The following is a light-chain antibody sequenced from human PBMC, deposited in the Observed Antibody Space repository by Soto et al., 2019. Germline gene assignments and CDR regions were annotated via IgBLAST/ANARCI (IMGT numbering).Light chain of an antibody. CDR1: QSISVW. CDR3: QQVNSYPLT. CDR2: AAS. Sequence: DIQMTQSPSTLSASIGDRVSITCRASQSISVWLAWHQQKPGKAPKLLIYAASTLYTGVPSRFSGSGYGTESTLTISSLQPEDFATYYCQQVNSYPLTFGGGTKV. J-gene: IGKJ4*01. V-gene: IGKV1-5*01.